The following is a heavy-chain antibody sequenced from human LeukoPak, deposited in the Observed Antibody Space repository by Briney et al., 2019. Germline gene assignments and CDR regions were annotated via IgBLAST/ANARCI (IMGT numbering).Heavy chain of an antibody. Sequence: GASVKVSCKASGGTFSSYAISWVRQAPGQGLEWMGGIIPIFGTANYAQKFQGRVTITADESTSTAYMELSSLRSEDTAVYYCARDCSGGSCYGYPRWPEYNWFDPWGQGTLVTVSS. J-gene: IGHJ5*02. CDR1: GGTFSSYA. V-gene: IGHV1-69*13. CDR3: ARDCSGGSCYGYPRWPEYNWFDP. D-gene: IGHD2-15*01. CDR2: IIPIFGTA.